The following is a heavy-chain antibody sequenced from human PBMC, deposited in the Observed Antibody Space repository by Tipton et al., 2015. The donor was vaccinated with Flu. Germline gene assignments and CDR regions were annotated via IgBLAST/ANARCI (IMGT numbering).Heavy chain of an antibody. D-gene: IGHD2-8*02. CDR2: IYSGGST. CDR3: ASQHEARRLLGY. J-gene: IGHJ4*02. CDR1: GFTVSSNY. Sequence: GSLRLSCAASGFTVSSNYMSWVRQAPGKGLEWVSVIYSGGSTYYEDSVKGRFTISRDNSKNTLYLQMNSLRAEDTAVYYCASQHEARRLLGYWGQGTLVTVSS. V-gene: IGHV3-66*02.